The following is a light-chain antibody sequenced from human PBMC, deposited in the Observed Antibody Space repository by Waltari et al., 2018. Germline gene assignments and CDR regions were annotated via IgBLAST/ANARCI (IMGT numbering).Light chain of an antibody. CDR2: APS. J-gene: IGKJ4*01. Sequence: TQSQVTLSVSPGEPATLSCRASESVNSDLAWYYQKPGQAPRLLRYAPSARATGVPVRFTGSGFDTDFTLTISSLQSEDLGIYHCQQYNKWPPTCGGGTKVEIK. CDR3: QQYNKWPPT. V-gene: IGKV3-15*01. CDR1: ESVNSD.